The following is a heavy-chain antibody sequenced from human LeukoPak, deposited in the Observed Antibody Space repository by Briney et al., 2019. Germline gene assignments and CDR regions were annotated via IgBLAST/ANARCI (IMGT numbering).Heavy chain of an antibody. Sequence: PGGSLRLSCAASGFTFSSYWMSWVRQAPGKGLEWVAIIKQDGSEKYYVDSVKGRFTISRDNAKNSLYLQMNSLRAEDTAVYYCARDRVTMVRGVNYYFDYWGQGTLVTVSS. CDR2: IKQDGSEK. J-gene: IGHJ4*02. V-gene: IGHV3-7*05. CDR1: GFTFSSYW. CDR3: ARDRVTMVRGVNYYFDY. D-gene: IGHD3-10*01.